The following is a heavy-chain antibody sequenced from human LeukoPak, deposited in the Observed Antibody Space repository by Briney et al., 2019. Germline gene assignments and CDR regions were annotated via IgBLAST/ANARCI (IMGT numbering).Heavy chain of an antibody. J-gene: IGHJ4*02. V-gene: IGHV3-23*01. CDR3: AGGSGSYSLDLDY. CDR2: ISGSGSGSST. D-gene: IGHD3-10*01. CDR1: GFIFSTYA. Sequence: GESLGFSCAASGFIFSTYAMSWVRQAPGKGLEWVSGISGSGSGSSTDYADSVKARFTIFRDHSKNILYLQMNSLRAEDTGIYYCAGGSGSYSLDLDYWGQGTLVTVSS.